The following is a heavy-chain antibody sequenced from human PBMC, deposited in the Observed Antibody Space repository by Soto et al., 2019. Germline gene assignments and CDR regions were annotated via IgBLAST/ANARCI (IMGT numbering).Heavy chain of an antibody. D-gene: IGHD6-13*01. CDR2: IYYSGST. Sequence: PSETLSLTCTVSGGSISSGRYYWSWIRQHPGKGLEWIGYIYYSGSTYYNPSLKSRVTISVDTSKNQFSLKLSSVTAADTAVYYCARVFSDSSSFFDPWGQGTLVTAPQ. CDR1: GGSISSGRYY. CDR3: ARVFSDSSSFFDP. J-gene: IGHJ5*02. V-gene: IGHV4-31*03.